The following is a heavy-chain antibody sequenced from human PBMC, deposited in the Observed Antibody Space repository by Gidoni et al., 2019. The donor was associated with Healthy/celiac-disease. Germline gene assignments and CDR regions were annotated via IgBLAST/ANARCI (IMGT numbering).Heavy chain of an antibody. J-gene: IGHJ2*01. D-gene: IGHD6-6*01. CDR2: IWYDGSNK. CDR1: GFTFSSYG. CDR3: ARDPSETSWYFDL. Sequence: QVQLVESGGGVVQPGRSLRLSCAASGFTFSSYGMHWVRQAPGKGLEWVAVIWYDGSNKYYADSVKGRFTISRDNSKNTLYLQMNSLRAEDTAVYYCARDPSETSWYFDLWGRGTLVTVSS. V-gene: IGHV3-33*01.